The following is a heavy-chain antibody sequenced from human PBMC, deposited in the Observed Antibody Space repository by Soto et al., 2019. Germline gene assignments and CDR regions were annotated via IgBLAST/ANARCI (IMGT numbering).Heavy chain of an antibody. CDR1: GGTFSSYT. J-gene: IGHJ4*02. D-gene: IGHD2-2*01. CDR2: IIPILGIA. Sequence: QVQLVQSGAEVKKPGSSVKVSCKASGGTFSSYTISWVRQAPGQGLEWMGRIIPILGIANYAQKFQGRVTITADKSTSTSYMELSSLRSEDTAVYYCARDLSPANFDYWGQGTLVTVSS. CDR3: ARDLSPANFDY. V-gene: IGHV1-69*08.